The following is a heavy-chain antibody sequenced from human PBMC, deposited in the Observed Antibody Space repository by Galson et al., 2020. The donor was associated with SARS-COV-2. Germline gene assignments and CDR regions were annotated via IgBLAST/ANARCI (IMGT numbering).Heavy chain of an antibody. D-gene: IGHD6-6*01. CDR1: GGSISSYY. CDR3: ARQLGSSSEVVFDY. Sequence: SETLSLTCTVSGGSISSYYWSWIRQPPGKGLEWIGYIYYSGSTNYNPSLKSRVTISVDTSKNQFSLKLSSVTAADTAVYYCARQLGSSSEVVFDYWGQGTLVTVSS. J-gene: IGHJ4*02. CDR2: IYYSGST. V-gene: IGHV4-59*08.